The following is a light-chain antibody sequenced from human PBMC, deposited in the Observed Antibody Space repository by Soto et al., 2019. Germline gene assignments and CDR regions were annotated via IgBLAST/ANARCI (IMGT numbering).Light chain of an antibody. CDR3: QSYDSSLSGYV. Sequence: QSVLTQPPSVSGAPGQRVTISCTGSSSNIGAGYDVHWYQQLPGTAPKLLLYGNINRPSGVPDRFYGSKSGTSASLAITGLQAEDEADYYCQSYDSSLSGYVFGSGTKLTVL. J-gene: IGLJ1*01. V-gene: IGLV1-40*01. CDR1: SSNIGAGYD. CDR2: GNI.